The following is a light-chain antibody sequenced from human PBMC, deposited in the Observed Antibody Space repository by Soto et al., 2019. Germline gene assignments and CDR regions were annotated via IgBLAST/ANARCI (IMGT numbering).Light chain of an antibody. V-gene: IGKV1-9*01. CDR2: NTS. CDR1: QGIRSH. J-gene: IGKJ4*01. Sequence: DIQLTQSPSFLSASVGDRVSITCRASQGIRSHLAWYQQKPGRAPMLLIYNTSTLQSGVPSRFSGSESGTEFTLSVSSLQPEDSATYYCLQLEDYPLSFGGGTKVDIK. CDR3: LQLEDYPLS.